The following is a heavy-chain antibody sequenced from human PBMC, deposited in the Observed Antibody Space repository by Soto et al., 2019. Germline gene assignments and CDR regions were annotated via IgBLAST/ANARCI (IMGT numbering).Heavy chain of an antibody. J-gene: IGHJ5*02. D-gene: IGHD6-6*01. Sequence: GGSLRLSCAASGFTFSSYAMSWVRQAPGKGLEWVSAISGSGGNTYSANSVKGRFTISRDNSKNTLYLQMNSLRAEDTAVYYCAKDFLSIAARPWAKNLPFDPWGQGTLVTVSS. CDR1: GFTFSSYA. CDR3: AKDFLSIAARPWAKNLPFDP. V-gene: IGHV3-23*01. CDR2: ISGSGGNT.